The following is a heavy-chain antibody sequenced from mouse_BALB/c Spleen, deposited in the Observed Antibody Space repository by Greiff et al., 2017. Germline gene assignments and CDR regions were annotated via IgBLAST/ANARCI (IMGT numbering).Heavy chain of an antibody. CDR1: GFNIKDTY. CDR3: ARVEGTRDGYY. CDR2: IDPANGNT. V-gene: IGHV14-3*02. Sequence: EVQLQESGAELVKPGASVKLSCTASGFNIKDTYMHWVKQRPEQGLEWIGRIDPANGNTKYDPKFQGKATITADTSSNTAYLQLSSLTSEDTAVYYCARVEGTRDGYYWGQGTTLTVSS. D-gene: IGHD2-3*01. J-gene: IGHJ2*01.